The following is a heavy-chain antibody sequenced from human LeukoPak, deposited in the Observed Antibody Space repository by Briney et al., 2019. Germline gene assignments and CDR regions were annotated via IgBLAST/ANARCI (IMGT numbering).Heavy chain of an antibody. V-gene: IGHV3-48*01. CDR2: IGIVIGNT. CDR3: ARGRGYYGSGSSYSDY. J-gene: IGHJ4*02. CDR1: GFTPSDYS. D-gene: IGHD3-10*01. Sequence: GGSLRPSCAPSGFTPSDYSMNWVRQVPGKGLEWVSYIGIVIGNTNYADSVKGRFTITGDKAKNSLYLQMNSLRVEDTAVYYCARGRGYYGSGSSYSDYWGQGTLVTVSS.